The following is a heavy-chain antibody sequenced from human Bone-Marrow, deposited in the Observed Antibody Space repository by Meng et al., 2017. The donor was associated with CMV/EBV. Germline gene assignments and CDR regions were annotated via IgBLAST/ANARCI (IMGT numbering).Heavy chain of an antibody. Sequence: SETLSLTCTVSGGAISDFFWSWIRQPPGKGLEWIGFTHYTGSTKYNPSLMRRVTLSVDASKNQLSLSLTSVTAADTAVYYCARESAGSGRNNWFDPWGQGTRVTGSS. CDR2: THYTGST. CDR3: ARESAGSGRNNWFDP. J-gene: IGHJ5*02. CDR1: GGAISDFF. D-gene: IGHD3-10*01. V-gene: IGHV4-59*01.